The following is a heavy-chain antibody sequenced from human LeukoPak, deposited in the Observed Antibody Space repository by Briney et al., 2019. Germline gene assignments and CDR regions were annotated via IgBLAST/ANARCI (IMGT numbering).Heavy chain of an antibody. J-gene: IGHJ5*02. D-gene: IGHD2-15*01. CDR1: GYTFTSYD. Sequence: ASVKVSCKASGYTFTSYDINWVRQATGQGLEWMGWMNPNSGNTGYAQKFQGRVTMTRNTPISTAYMELSSLRSEDTAVYYCARGLHCSGGSCYSSGWFDPWGQGTLVTVSS. CDR3: ARGLHCSGGSCYSSGWFDP. V-gene: IGHV1-8*01. CDR2: MNPNSGNT.